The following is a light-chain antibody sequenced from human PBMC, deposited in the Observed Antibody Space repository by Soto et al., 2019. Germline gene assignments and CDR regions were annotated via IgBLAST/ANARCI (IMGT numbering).Light chain of an antibody. CDR1: NIGSKS. Sequence: SYELTQPPSVSVAPGKTARITCGGDNIGSKSVHWYQQKPGQAPVLVIYYDSDRPSGIPERSSGSNSGNTATLTISRVEAGDEADYYCQVWDSSSDHVVFGGGTKLIVL. CDR2: YDS. CDR3: QVWDSSSDHVV. J-gene: IGLJ2*01. V-gene: IGLV3-21*04.